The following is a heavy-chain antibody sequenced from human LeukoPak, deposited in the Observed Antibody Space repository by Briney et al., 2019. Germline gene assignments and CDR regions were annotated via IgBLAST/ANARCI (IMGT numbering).Heavy chain of an antibody. CDR2: MNPNSGNA. CDR3: ARANISPRVPWYYHYVDV. CDR1: GYIVTSYD. D-gene: IGHD2/OR15-2a*01. J-gene: IGHJ6*03. Sequence: ASVKVSCKASGYIVTSYDINWVRQATGQGLEWMGWMNPNSGNAAYAQKFQGRVTMTRNTSISTAYMELSSLKASDTAIYYCARANISPRVPWYYHYVDVWGKGTTVTVSS. V-gene: IGHV1-8*01.